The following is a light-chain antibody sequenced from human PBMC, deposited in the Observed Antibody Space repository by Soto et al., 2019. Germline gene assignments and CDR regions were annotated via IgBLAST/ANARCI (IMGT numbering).Light chain of an antibody. CDR3: QQYVTSPAIT. CDR2: GAT. J-gene: IGKJ5*01. CDR1: ESVSDY. V-gene: IGKV3-20*01. Sequence: EIVLTQSPGALSLSPVERVTLSCWASESVSDYLAWYQQKPGLAPRLLIHGATKRTSGTPDRFSGTGSGTAFTLAISRLEPEDFAVYYCQQYVTSPAITFGQGTRLEIK.